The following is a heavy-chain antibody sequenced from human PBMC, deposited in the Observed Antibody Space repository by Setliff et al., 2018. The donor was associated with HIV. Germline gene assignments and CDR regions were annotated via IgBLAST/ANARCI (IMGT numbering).Heavy chain of an antibody. CDR3: AKEDQRVTSVDY. J-gene: IGHJ4*02. Sequence: GGSLRLSCVASGLTFSSYWMHWVRQAPGKGLVWVSRIDSDGSDTDYADSVRGRFTISRDNAKNTLFLQMNSLRSEDTAVYYCAKEDQRVTSVDYWGQGTPVTVSS. CDR2: IDSDGSDT. CDR1: GLTFSSYW. V-gene: IGHV3-74*01. D-gene: IGHD2-2*01.